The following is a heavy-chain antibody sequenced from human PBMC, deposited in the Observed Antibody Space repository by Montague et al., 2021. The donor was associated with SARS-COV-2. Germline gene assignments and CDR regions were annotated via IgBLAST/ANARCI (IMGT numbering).Heavy chain of an antibody. D-gene: IGHD1-1*01. CDR2: VHYTGSS. J-gene: IGHJ4*02. Sequence: SETLSLTCEVSGDSISSYYWSWIRQSPGKGLEWIGYVHYTGSSKYTPSLKTRVTLSLDTPKNHFSLKLRSVTVADTAIYYCARAQNTCFIANCVNYFDVWGLGALVTVSS. CDR1: GDSISSYY. V-gene: IGHV4-59*01. CDR3: ARAQNTCFIANCVNYFDV.